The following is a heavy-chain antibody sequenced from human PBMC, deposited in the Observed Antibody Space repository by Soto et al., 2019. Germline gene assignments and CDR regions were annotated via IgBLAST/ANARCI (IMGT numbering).Heavy chain of an antibody. CDR2: IIPIFGTA. D-gene: IGHD5-18*01. J-gene: IGHJ4*02. V-gene: IGHV1-69*01. CDR3: ARALRGCSYGAAYYFDY. Sequence: QVQLVQSGAEVKKPGSSVKVSCKASGGTFSSYAISWVRQAPRQGLEWMGGIIPIFGTANYAQKFQGRVTITADESTSTAYMELSSLRSEDTAVYYCARALRGCSYGAAYYFDYWGQGTLVTVSS. CDR1: GGTFSSYA.